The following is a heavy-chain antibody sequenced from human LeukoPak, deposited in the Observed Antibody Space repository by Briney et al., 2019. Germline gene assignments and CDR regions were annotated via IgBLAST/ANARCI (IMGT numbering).Heavy chain of an antibody. D-gene: IGHD6-6*01. CDR1: GFSFMQAW. V-gene: IGHV3-15*01. J-gene: IGHJ4*02. Sequence: GGSLTLTCAASGFSFMQAWLIWVRQPPGKGLEWVGRIKRNADGGTPDYPAPARRRLNISRDASKKTLYLQMNSLKTVDTAVYCCTTFYHEYSPFWGRGTLVTVSS. CDR3: TTFYHEYSPF. CDR2: IKRNADGGTP.